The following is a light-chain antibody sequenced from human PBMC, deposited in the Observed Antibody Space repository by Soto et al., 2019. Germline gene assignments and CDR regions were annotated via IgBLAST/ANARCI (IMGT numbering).Light chain of an antibody. V-gene: IGLV1-40*01. CDR1: SSNIGDGYH. CDR3: QSYDSSLSGSV. J-gene: IGLJ2*01. CDR2: GNT. Sequence: QPVLTQPPSVSGAPGQRVTIYCTGSSSNIGDGYHVHWYQHLPGAAPKLLIYGNTNRPSGVPDRFSGSKSGTSASLAITGVQAEDEGDYHCQSYDSSLSGSVFGGGTKLTVL.